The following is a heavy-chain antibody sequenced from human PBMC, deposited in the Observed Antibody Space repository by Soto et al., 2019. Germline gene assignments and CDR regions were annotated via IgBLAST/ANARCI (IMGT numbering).Heavy chain of an antibody. V-gene: IGHV4-39*01. D-gene: IGHD2-15*01. CDR3: ATGVVVAATGGYYYYYGMDV. Sequence: KPSETLSLTCTVSGGSISSSSYYWGWIRQPPGKGLEWIGSIYYSGSTYYNPSLKSRVTISVDTSKNQFSLKLSSVTAADTAVYYCATGVVVAATGGYYYYYGMDVWGQGTTVTVS. CDR1: GGSISSSSYY. J-gene: IGHJ6*02. CDR2: IYYSGST.